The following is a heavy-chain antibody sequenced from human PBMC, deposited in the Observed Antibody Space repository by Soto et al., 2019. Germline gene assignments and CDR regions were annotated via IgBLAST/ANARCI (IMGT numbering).Heavy chain of an antibody. J-gene: IGHJ4*02. V-gene: IGHV3-23*01. CDR2: ISGSGGST. Sequence: GGSLRLSCAASGFTFSSYAMSWVRQAPGKGLEWVSAISGSGGSTYYADSVKGRFTISRDNSKNTLYLQMNSLRAEDTAVYYCAKDRLHRRMITFGGVIATFDYWGQGTLVT. CDR3: AKDRLHRRMITFGGVIATFDY. D-gene: IGHD3-16*02. CDR1: GFTFSSYA.